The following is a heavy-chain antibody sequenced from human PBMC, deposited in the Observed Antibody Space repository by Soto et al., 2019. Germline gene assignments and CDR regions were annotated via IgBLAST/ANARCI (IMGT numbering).Heavy chain of an antibody. CDR1: GGSISSSNW. CDR2: IYHSGST. J-gene: IGHJ6*02. Sequence: KTSETLSLTCAVSGGSISSSNWWSWVRQPPGKGLEWIGEIYHSGSTNYNPSLKSRVTISVDKSKNQFSLKLSSVTAADTAVYYCARRTSTGYSSSWPPDYYYYGMDVWGQGTTVTVSS. CDR3: ARRTSTGYSSSWPPDYYYYGMDV. V-gene: IGHV4-4*02. D-gene: IGHD6-13*01.